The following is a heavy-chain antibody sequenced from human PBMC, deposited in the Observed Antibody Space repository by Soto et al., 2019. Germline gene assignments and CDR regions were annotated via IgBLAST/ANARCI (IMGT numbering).Heavy chain of an antibody. CDR1: GGSISSRNW. V-gene: IGHV4-4*02. J-gene: IGHJ4*02. D-gene: IGHD2-15*01. Sequence: SETLSLTCAVSGGSISSRNWWSWVRQPPGKGLEWIGEIYHSGSTNYNPSLKSRVTISVDTSKNQFSLKLSSVTAADTAVYYCARRYGGTFDYWGQGTLVTVSS. CDR3: ARRYGGTFDY. CDR2: IYHSGST.